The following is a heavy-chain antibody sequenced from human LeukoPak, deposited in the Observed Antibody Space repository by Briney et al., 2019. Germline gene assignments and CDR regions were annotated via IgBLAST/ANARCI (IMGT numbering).Heavy chain of an antibody. D-gene: IGHD2-15*01. J-gene: IGHJ6*04. CDR3: ARGHVVAATLGMFPNYYYYGMDV. V-gene: IGHV1-18*04. Sequence: ASVKVSCKAPGYTFTSYGISWVRQAPGQGLEWMGWISAYNGNTNYAQKLQGRVTMTTDTSTSTAYMELRSLRSDDTAVYYCARGHVVAATLGMFPNYYYYGMDVWGKGTTVTVSS. CDR2: ISAYNGNT. CDR1: GYTFTSYG.